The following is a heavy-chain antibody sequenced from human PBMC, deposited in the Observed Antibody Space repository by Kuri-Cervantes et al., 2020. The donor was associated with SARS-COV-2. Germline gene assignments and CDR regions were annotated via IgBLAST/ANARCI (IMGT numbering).Heavy chain of an antibody. V-gene: IGHV4-4*07. J-gene: IGHJ4*02. CDR2: IYTSGST. CDR3: ARFFDY. Sequence: GSLRLSCTVSGGSISSYYWSWIRQPAGKGLEWIGRIYTSGSTNYNPSLKSRVTMSVDTSKNQFSLKLSSLTAADTAVYYCARFFDYWGQGTLVTVSS. CDR1: GGSISSYY.